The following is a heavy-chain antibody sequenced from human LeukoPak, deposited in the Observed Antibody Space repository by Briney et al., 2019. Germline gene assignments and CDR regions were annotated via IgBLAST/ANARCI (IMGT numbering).Heavy chain of an antibody. V-gene: IGHV1-18*01. CDR3: ARGNYDFWSGYYNSQGNYYYYYMDV. Sequence: ASVKVSCKASGYTFTSYGISWVRQAPGQGLEWMGWISAYNGNTNYARKLQGRVTMTTDTSTSTAYMELRSLRSDDTAVYYCARGNYDFWSGYYNSQGNYYYYYMDVWGKGTTVTVSS. D-gene: IGHD3-3*01. J-gene: IGHJ6*03. CDR2: ISAYNGNT. CDR1: GYTFTSYG.